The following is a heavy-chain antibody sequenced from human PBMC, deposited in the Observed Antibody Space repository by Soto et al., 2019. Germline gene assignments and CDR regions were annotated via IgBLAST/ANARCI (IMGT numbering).Heavy chain of an antibody. CDR3: ARAVAVAADFDY. V-gene: IGHV1-3*05. J-gene: IGHJ4*02. CDR1: GYTFTGYA. D-gene: IGHD6-19*01. CDR2: INAGNGNT. Sequence: QVQLVQSGAEEKKPGASVKVSCKASGYTFTGYAMHWVRQAPGQRLEWMGWINAGNGNTKYSQKFQGXVXXXRKXSASTAYMELSSLRSEDTAVYYCARAVAVAADFDYWGQGTLVTVSS.